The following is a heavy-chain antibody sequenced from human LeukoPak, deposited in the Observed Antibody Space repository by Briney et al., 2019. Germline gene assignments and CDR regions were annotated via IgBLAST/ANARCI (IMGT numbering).Heavy chain of an antibody. CDR3: ASARIGVAGRGNYYYYYYMDV. CDR2: ISSSSRYR. V-gene: IGHV3-21*01. Sequence: GGSLRLSCSVSGFTFSSYSVNWVRQAPGKVLELVSSISSSSRYRSDADSVKGRFTISRDNAKNSLYLQMNSLRAEDTAVYYCASARIGVAGRGNYYYYYYMDVWGKGTTVTVSS. D-gene: IGHD6-19*01. CDR1: GFTFSSYS. J-gene: IGHJ6*03.